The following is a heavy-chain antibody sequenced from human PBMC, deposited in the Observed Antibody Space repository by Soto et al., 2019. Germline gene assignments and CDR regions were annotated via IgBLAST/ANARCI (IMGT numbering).Heavy chain of an antibody. D-gene: IGHD3-22*01. CDR3: TTAHDSSGYYYRVDY. CDR2: IKSKTDGGTT. Sequence: GGSLRLSCAASGFTFSNAWMNWVRQAPGKGLEWVGRIKSKTDGGTTDYAAPVKGRFTISRDDSKNTLYLQMNSLKTEDTAVYYCTTAHDSSGYYYRVDYWGQGTLVTVSS. CDR1: GFTFSNAW. V-gene: IGHV3-15*07. J-gene: IGHJ4*02.